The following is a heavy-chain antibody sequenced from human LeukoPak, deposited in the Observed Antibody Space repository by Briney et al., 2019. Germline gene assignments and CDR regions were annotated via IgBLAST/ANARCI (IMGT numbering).Heavy chain of an antibody. CDR3: AREYSSSSRYHWFDP. D-gene: IGHD6-6*01. CDR2: ISGSGGST. CDR1: GFTFANYG. V-gene: IGHV3-23*01. Sequence: GGSLRLSCAASGFTFANYGMSWVRQAPGKGLEWVSAISGSGGSTYYADSVKGRFTVSRDNSKNTLYLQMNSLRAEDTAVYYCAREYSSSSRYHWFDPWGQGTLVTVSS. J-gene: IGHJ5*02.